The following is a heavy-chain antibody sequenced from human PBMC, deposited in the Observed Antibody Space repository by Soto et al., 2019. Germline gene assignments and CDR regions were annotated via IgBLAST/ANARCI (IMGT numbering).Heavy chain of an antibody. Sequence: SETLSLTCTVSGYSISSGYHWAWIRQPPGKGLEWLGSVHYSGNTYYNPSLKSRLTISVDKSKNQFSLNLSSVTAADTAVYYCARQDRVVAEGRWFDPWGQGTLVTVSS. J-gene: IGHJ5*02. CDR2: VHYSGNT. V-gene: IGHV4-38-2*02. D-gene: IGHD2-15*01. CDR3: ARQDRVVAEGRWFDP. CDR1: GYSISSGYH.